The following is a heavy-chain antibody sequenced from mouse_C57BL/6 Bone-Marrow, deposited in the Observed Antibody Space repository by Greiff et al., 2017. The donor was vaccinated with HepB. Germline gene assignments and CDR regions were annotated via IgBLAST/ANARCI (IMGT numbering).Heavy chain of an antibody. CDR3: ARVVGYYYAMDY. J-gene: IGHJ4*01. CDR2: ISNGGGST. V-gene: IGHV5-12*01. CDR1: GFTFSDYY. Sequence: EVQLQESGGGLVQPGGSLKLSCAASGFTFSDYYMYWVRQTPEKRLEWVAYISNGGGSTYYPDTVKGRFTISRDNAKNTLYLQMSRLKSEDTAMYYCARVVGYYYAMDYWGQGTSVTVSS.